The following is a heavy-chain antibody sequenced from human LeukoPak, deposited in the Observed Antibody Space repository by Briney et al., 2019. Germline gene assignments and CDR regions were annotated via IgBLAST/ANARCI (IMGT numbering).Heavy chain of an antibody. V-gene: IGHV3-9*01. D-gene: IGHD4-17*01. Sequence: GRSLRLSCAASGFTFDDYAMHWVRQAPGKGLEWVSGISWNSGSIGYADSVKGRFTISRDNAKNSLYLQMNSLRAEDTALYYCAKSLVYGDYDSPYFDYWGQGTLVTVSS. CDR1: GFTFDDYA. J-gene: IGHJ4*02. CDR2: ISWNSGSI. CDR3: AKSLVYGDYDSPYFDY.